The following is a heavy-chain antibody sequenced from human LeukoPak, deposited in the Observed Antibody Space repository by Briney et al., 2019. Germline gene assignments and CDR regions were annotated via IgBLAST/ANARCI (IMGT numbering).Heavy chain of an antibody. CDR2: IYSGGST. J-gene: IGHJ4*02. CDR3: ARHSGGYPSYFDY. D-gene: IGHD3-10*01. V-gene: IGHV3-53*01. CDR1: GFTVSSNY. Sequence: GGSLRLSCAASGFTVSSNYMSWVRQAPGMGLEWVSVIYSGGSTYYTDSVKGRFTISRDNSKNTLYLQMNSLRAEDTAVYYCARHSGGYPSYFDYWGQGTLVTVSS.